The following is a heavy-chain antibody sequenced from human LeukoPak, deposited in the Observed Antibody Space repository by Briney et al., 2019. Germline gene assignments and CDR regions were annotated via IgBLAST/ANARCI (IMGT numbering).Heavy chain of an antibody. D-gene: IGHD3-3*01. CDR1: GFTFSSYT. V-gene: IGHV3-21*01. CDR2: IRSSSRHI. Sequence: PGGSLRLSCAAAGFTFSSYTMNWVRQAQGEGLGWVAAIRSSSRHIFYADSVKGRFSISRDNTQNSLSLRMNSLRAEDTAVYYCVRDNTISGHYEVGYWGQGTLVTVSS. CDR3: VRDNTISGHYEVGY. J-gene: IGHJ4*02.